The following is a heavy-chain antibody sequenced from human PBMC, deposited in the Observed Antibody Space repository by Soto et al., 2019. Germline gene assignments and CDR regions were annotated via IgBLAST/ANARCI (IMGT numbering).Heavy chain of an antibody. CDR2: IFYTGTT. CDR3: ATLVVVAPVAHA. J-gene: IGHJ5*02. D-gene: IGHD2-15*01. Sequence: SETLTLTCSVSGGSINYNSYYWGWIRQPPGKGLEWVGGIFYTGTTYYSPSLKDRVTISVDTSKNYFSLNLTSVTAADTAVYFCATLVVVAPVAHAWGQATPVTVSS. CDR1: GGSINYNSYY. V-gene: IGHV4-39*02.